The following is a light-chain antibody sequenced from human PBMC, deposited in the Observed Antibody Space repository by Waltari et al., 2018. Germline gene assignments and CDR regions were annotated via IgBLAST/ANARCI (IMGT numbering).Light chain of an antibody. CDR3: CSYAGSSTVK. Sequence: QSALTQPASVSGSPGQSITISCTGTSRDVGSYKLVFWYQQHPAKPPRLMIDADSNLPSVSSKRVSGSKAGNTDSLTISGLQAEDEAAYYCCSYAGSSTVKFGEGTYLTVL. CDR1: SRDVGSYKL. J-gene: IGLJ2*01. CDR2: ADS. V-gene: IGLV2-23*01.